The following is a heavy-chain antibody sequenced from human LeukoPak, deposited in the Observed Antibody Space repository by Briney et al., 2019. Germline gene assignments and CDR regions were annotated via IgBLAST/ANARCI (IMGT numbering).Heavy chain of an antibody. CDR1: GYTFTSYG. CDR3: ARAGYYYDSSGYYASY. D-gene: IGHD3-22*01. J-gene: IGHJ4*02. CDR2: ISAYNGNT. V-gene: IGHV1-18*01. Sequence: ASVKVSCKASGYTFTSYGISWVRQAPGQGLEWMGWISAYNGNTNYAQKLHGRVTMTTDTSTSTAYMELRSLRSDDTAVYYCARAGYYYDSSGYYASYWGQGTLVTVSS.